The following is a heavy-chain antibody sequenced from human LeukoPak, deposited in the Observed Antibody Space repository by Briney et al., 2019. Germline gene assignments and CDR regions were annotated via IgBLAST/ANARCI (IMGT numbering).Heavy chain of an antibody. CDR2: IYYSGST. V-gene: IGHV4-39*07. CDR1: GGSISSSSYY. Sequence: SETLSLTCTVSGGSISSSSYYWGWIRQPPGKGLEWIGSIYYSGSTYYNPSLKSRVTISVDTSKNQFSLKLSSVTAADTAVYYCARDSCGGGSYCIGYWGQGTLVTVSS. CDR3: ARDSCGGGSYCIGY. J-gene: IGHJ4*02. D-gene: IGHD1-26*01.